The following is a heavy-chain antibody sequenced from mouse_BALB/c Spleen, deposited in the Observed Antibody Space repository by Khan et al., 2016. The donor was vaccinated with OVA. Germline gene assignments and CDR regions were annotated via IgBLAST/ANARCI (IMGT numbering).Heavy chain of an antibody. D-gene: IGHD4-1*01. CDR3: ASHLTGSFAY. CDR2: ISSGGDYT. CDR1: GFTFRSFS. V-gene: IGHV5-6*01. Sequence: EAAPVESGGDLVEPGGSLQLSCAASGFTFRSFSLSLVRQTPDKRLEWVATISSGGDYTFYPNIVKGRFTISRDTDKNTLYLHMSSLKSEETSMYYCASHLTGSFAYWGQGTLVAVSA. J-gene: IGHJ3*01.